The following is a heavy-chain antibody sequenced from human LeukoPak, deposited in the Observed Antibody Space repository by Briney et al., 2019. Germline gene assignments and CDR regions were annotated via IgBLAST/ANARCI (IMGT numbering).Heavy chain of an antibody. Sequence: SQTLSLTCTASGASISSGSYFWSWVRPPAGKALEWIVRFHTSGGTNYNPSLGSRVTISVDTSKNQFSLKLTSVTAADTAVYYCASTVFGVTYNWFDPWGQGTLVTVSS. D-gene: IGHD3-3*01. CDR2: FHTSGGT. J-gene: IGHJ5*02. CDR3: ASTVFGVTYNWFDP. V-gene: IGHV4-61*02. CDR1: GASISSGSYF.